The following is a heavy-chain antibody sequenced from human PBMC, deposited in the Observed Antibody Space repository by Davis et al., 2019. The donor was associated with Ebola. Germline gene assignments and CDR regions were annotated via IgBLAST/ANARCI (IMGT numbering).Heavy chain of an antibody. CDR3: ARTDSISWHNWFDP. Sequence: AASVKVSCKAFGYTFSSYGFSWVRQAPGQGLEWMGWISTSNGNTNYAQKFQDRVTITTETSTSTAYMELRSLRSDDTAVYYCARTDSISWHNWFDPWGQGTLVTVSS. CDR1: GYTFSSYG. D-gene: IGHD6-13*01. J-gene: IGHJ5*02. V-gene: IGHV1-18*04. CDR2: ISTSNGNT.